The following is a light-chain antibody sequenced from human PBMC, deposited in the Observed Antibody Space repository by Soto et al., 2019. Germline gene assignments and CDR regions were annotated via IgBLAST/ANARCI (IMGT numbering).Light chain of an antibody. CDR3: HQYNGWPRT. V-gene: IGKV3-11*01. J-gene: IGKJ1*01. CDR2: DAS. CDR1: QSVSTY. Sequence: EVVLTQSPDTLSLSPVDRATLSCRASQSVSTYLAWYQQKPGQAPRLLIYDASNRATGIPARFSGSGSGTDFTLTITSLQSEDFAVYYCHQYNGWPRTFGQGTKVDIK.